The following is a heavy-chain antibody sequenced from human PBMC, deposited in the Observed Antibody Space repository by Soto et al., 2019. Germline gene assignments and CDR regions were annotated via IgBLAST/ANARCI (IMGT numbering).Heavy chain of an antibody. J-gene: IGHJ4*02. D-gene: IGHD6-6*01. CDR3: ARGSSIAATPDY. Sequence: GESLKISCKGSGFTFTTSWITWVRQRPGKGLEWMGTVDPSDSYASYSPSFQGHVTISADKSISTVYLHWSSLKASDTAIYYCARGSSIAATPDYWGQGTLVTVSS. CDR1: GFTFTTSW. V-gene: IGHV5-10-1*01. CDR2: VDPSDSYA.